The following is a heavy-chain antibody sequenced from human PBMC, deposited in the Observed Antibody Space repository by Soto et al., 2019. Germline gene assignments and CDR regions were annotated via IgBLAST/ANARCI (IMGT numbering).Heavy chain of an antibody. CDR2: ISYDGSNK. J-gene: IGHJ4*02. CDR1: GFTFSSYG. D-gene: IGHD6-6*01. CDR3: ANWVLDSSSYYLDY. Sequence: GGSLRLSCAASGFTFSSYGMHWVRQAPGKGLEWVAVISYDGSNKYYADSVKGRFTISRDNSKNTLYLQMNSLRAEDTAVYYCANWVLDSSSYYLDYWGQGTLVTVSS. V-gene: IGHV3-30*18.